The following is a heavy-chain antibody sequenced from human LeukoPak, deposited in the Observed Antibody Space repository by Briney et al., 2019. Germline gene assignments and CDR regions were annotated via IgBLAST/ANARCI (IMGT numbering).Heavy chain of an antibody. CDR2: ISWDGGST. CDR1: GFTFDDYT. V-gene: IGHV3-43*01. J-gene: IGHJ4*02. D-gene: IGHD3-10*01. Sequence: GGSLRLSCAASGFTFDDYTMHWVRQAPGKGLEWVSLISWDGGSTYYADSVKGRFTISRDNSKNSLYPQMNSLRTEDTALYYCAKDKFSGGSGSYYSGYFDYWGQGTLVTVSS. CDR3: AKDKFSGGSGSYYSGYFDY.